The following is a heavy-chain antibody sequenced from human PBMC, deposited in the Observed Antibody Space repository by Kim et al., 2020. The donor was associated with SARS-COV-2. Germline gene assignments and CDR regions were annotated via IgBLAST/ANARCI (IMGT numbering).Heavy chain of an antibody. CDR3: ARDLGGSGF. D-gene: IGHD6-25*01. J-gene: IGHJ4*02. CDR1: GFTFSNYD. CDR2: ISYDASDK. V-gene: IGHV3-30-3*01. Sequence: GGSLRLSCAASGFTFSNYDMNWVRQAPGKGLEWVALISYDASDKYYADSVKGRFTISRDNSKNTLYLQMNSLRTEDTAVYYCARDLGGSGFWGQGTLVTV.